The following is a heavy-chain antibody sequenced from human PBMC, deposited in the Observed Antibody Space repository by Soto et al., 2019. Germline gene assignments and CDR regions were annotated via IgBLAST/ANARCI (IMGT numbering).Heavy chain of an antibody. CDR2: IIPIFGTA. CDR3: ARVHGKRPYYYYYYGMDV. Sequence: QVQLVQSGAEVKKPGSSVKVSCKASGGTFSSYAISWVRQAPGQGLEWMGGIIPIFGTANYAQKFHGRVTITADESTSTAYMELSSLRSEDTAVYYCARVHGKRPYYYYYYGMDVWGQGTTVNVSS. CDR1: GGTFSSYA. J-gene: IGHJ6*02. V-gene: IGHV1-69*01.